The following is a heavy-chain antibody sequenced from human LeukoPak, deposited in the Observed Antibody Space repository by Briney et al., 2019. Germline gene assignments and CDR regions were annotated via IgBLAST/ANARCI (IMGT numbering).Heavy chain of an antibody. V-gene: IGHV3-23*01. CDR1: GFTFSSYA. CDR3: AKDATPDYYGSGSYFDY. Sequence: GGSLRLSCAASGFTFSSYAMSWVRQAPGKGLEWVSAISGSGGSTYYADSVKGRFTISRDNSKNTLYLQMNSLRAEDTAVYYCAKDATPDYYGSGSYFDYWGQGTLVTVSS. CDR2: ISGSGGST. D-gene: IGHD3-10*01. J-gene: IGHJ4*02.